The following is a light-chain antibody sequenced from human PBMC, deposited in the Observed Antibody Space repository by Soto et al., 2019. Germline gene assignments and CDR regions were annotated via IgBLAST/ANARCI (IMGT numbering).Light chain of an antibody. CDR3: MQAVQTPRT. Sequence: DLVMTQSPLSLPVTPGEPASISCRSSQSLLHSNGYNYLDWYLQKPGQSPQLLIYSGSNRASGVPDRFSGSGSGTDFTMKISRVESDDVGNYYCMQAVQTPRTFGPWTKLEIK. V-gene: IGKV2-28*01. CDR2: SGS. J-gene: IGKJ2*01. CDR1: QSLLHSNGYNY.